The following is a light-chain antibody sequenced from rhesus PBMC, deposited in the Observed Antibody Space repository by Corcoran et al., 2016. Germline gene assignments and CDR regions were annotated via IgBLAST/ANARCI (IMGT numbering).Light chain of an antibody. CDR1: QTIGNY. Sequence: DIQMTQSPSSLSASVGDRVTCTCRASQTIGNYVSWYQQEPGKAPKLLISAASGLQSGVPSRFSATGSGTEFTLTISNLQPEDFATDYCHQFKIYPLTFGGGTKVEI. J-gene: IGKJ4*01. CDR3: HQFKIYPLT. CDR2: AAS. V-gene: IGKV1-41*01.